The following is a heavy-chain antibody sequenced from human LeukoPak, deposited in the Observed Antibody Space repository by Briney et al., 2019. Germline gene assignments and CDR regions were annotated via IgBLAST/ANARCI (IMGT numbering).Heavy chain of an antibody. D-gene: IGHD6-6*01. CDR1: GYTFTGYY. V-gene: IGHV1-2*02. CDR3: ARESSSSDHLFFDY. J-gene: IGHJ4*02. Sequence: GASVKVSCKASGYTFTGYYIHWVRRAPGQGLEWMGWINPNSGGTNYAQKFQGRVTMTRDTSISTAYMELSRLRSDDTAVYYCARESSSSDHLFFDYWGQGTLVTVSS. CDR2: INPNSGGT.